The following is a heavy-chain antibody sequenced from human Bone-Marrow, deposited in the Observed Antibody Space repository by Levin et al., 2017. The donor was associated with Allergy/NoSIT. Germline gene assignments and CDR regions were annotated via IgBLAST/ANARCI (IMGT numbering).Heavy chain of an antibody. V-gene: IGHV3-30*18. CDR1: GFTFSSYG. CDR2: ISYDGSNK. D-gene: IGHD2-2*01. CDR3: AKVYCSSTSCYEIDYYYYYMDV. Sequence: PGGSLRLSCAASGFTFSSYGMHWVRQAPGKGLEWVAVISYDGSNKYYADSVKGRFTISRDNSKNTLYLQMNSLRAEDTAVYYCAKVYCSSTSCYEIDYYYYYMDVWGKGTTVTVSS. J-gene: IGHJ6*03.